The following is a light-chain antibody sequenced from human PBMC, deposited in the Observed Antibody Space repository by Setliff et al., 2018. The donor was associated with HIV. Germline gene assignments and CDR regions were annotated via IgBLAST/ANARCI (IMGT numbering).Light chain of an antibody. CDR2: DVT. J-gene: IGLJ2*01. Sequence: QSALTQPASVSGSPGQSITLSCTGSSSDIGGYNYVSWYQQYPGKATKLMIYDVTERPSGVSSRFSGSKSGNTASLTISGLQAEDEADYYCSSYTATTASYVVFGGGTK. CDR1: SSDIGGYNY. V-gene: IGLV2-14*03. CDR3: SSYTATTASYVV.